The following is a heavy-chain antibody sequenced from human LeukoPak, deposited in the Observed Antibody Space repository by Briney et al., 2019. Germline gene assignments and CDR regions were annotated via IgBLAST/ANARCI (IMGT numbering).Heavy chain of an antibody. CDR3: AREIGSSTGYFDY. J-gene: IGHJ4*02. V-gene: IGHV4-59*01. CDR2: IYYSGST. D-gene: IGHD6-6*01. Sequence: KTSETLSLTCTVSGGSISSYYWSWIRQPPGKGLEWIGYIYYSGSTNYNPSLKSRVTISVDTSKNQFSLKLSSVTAADTAVYYCAREIGSSTGYFDYWGQGTLVTVSS. CDR1: GGSISSYY.